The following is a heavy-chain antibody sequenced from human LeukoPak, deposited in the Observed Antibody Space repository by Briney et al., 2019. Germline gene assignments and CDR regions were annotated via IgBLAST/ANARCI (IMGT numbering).Heavy chain of an antibody. V-gene: IGHV4-59*01. CDR3: ARETSRKGAHYMDV. D-gene: IGHD1-14*01. CDR2: IYYSGST. Sequence: NASETLSLTCTVSGGSISSYYWSWIRQPPGKGLEWIGYIYYSGSTNYKSSLKSRVTISVDTSKNRFSLKLSSVTAADTAVYYCARETSRKGAHYMDVWGKGTTVTISS. J-gene: IGHJ6*03. CDR1: GGSISSYY.